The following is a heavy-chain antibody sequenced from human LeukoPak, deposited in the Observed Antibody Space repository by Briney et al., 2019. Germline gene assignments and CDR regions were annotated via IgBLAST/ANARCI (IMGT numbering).Heavy chain of an antibody. V-gene: IGHV4-39*01. J-gene: IGHJ4*02. CDR1: GGSISSDSYF. CDR2: IYYSGST. Sequence: SETLSLTCTVSGGSISSDSYFWGWIRQPPGQGLEWIGSIYYSGSTYYNPSLKSRVTISVDTSKNQFSLKLSSVTAADTAVYYCARPHIGGSDLTDFDSWGQGTLVTVSS. D-gene: IGHD1-26*01. CDR3: ARPHIGGSDLTDFDS.